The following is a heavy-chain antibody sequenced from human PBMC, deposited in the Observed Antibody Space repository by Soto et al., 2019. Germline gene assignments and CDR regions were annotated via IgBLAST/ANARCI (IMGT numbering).Heavy chain of an antibody. CDR2: IDPSSGTT. CDR3: ARGAVVVPNGLIAGMDV. CDR1: GYSFSNFY. D-gene: IGHD2-15*01. Sequence: ASVKVSCKPSGYSFSNFYVHWVRQAPGQGLEWMGIIDPSSGTTSYTQKFQERVTMTRDTSMSTVYMELSGLRSEDTAVYYCARGAVVVPNGLIAGMDVWGLGTTVTVSS. V-gene: IGHV1-46*01. J-gene: IGHJ6*02.